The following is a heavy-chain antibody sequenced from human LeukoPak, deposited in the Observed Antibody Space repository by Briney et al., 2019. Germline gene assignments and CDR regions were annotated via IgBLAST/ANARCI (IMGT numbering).Heavy chain of an antibody. CDR2: IYYSGST. J-gene: IGHJ6*02. Sequence: SETLSLTCTVSGGSISSYYWSWMRQPRGKGLEWIGYIYYSGSTNYNPSLKSRVTISVDTSKNQFSLKLSSVTAADTAVYYCARVRDSYYYYYGMDVWGQGTTVTVSS. CDR1: GGSISSYY. CDR3: ARVRDSYYYYYGMDV. D-gene: IGHD2-21*02. V-gene: IGHV4-59*01.